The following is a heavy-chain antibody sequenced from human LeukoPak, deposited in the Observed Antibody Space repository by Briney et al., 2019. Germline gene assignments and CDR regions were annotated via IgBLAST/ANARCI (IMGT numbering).Heavy chain of an antibody. CDR1: GYTFTSYG. CDR3: ARANYYYDSSGYHAFDI. CDR2: ISAYNGNT. Sequence: ASVKVSCKASGYTFTSYGISWVRQAPGQGLEWMGWISAYNGNTNYAQKLQGRVTMNTDTSTSTAYMELRSLRSDDTAVYYCARANYYYDSSGYHAFDIWGQGTMVTVSS. V-gene: IGHV1-18*01. D-gene: IGHD3-22*01. J-gene: IGHJ3*02.